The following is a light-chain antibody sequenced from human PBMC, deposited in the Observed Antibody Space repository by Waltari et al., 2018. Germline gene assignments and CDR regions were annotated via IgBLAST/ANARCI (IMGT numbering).Light chain of an antibody. CDR3: ATWDDSLSGWV. CDR1: SSNIGSNY. V-gene: IGLV1-47*01. CDR2: RNN. J-gene: IGLJ3*02. Sequence: QSVLTQPPSASGTPGQRVTISCSGSSSNIGSNYVYWYQQLPGTAPKPLTYRNNHRPSGVPDRFSGSKAGTSASLAISGLRSEDEADYYCATWDDSLSGWVFGGGTKLTVL.